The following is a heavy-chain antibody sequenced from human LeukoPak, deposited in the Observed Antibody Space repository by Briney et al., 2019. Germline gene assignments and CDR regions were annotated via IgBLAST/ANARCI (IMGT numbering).Heavy chain of an antibody. Sequence: PSETLSLTCTVSGGSISSYYWSWIRQPPGKGLEWIGYIYYSGSTNYNPSLKSRVTISVDTSKNQFSLKLSSVTAADTAVYYCARDGSDYGDYFLYGKRPNWFDPWGQGTLVTVSS. CDR2: IYYSGST. CDR1: GGSISSYY. CDR3: ARDGSDYGDYFLYGKRPNWFDP. J-gene: IGHJ5*02. D-gene: IGHD4-17*01. V-gene: IGHV4-59*01.